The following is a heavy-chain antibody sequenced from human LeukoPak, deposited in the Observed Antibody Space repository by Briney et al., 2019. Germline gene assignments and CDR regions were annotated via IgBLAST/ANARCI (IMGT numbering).Heavy chain of an antibody. CDR3: ARAVSTVVTGKHAFDI. Sequence: GGSLRLSCAASGFTFSSYSMNWVRQAPGKGLEWVSSISSSSSYIYYADSVKGRFTISRDNAKNSLYLQMNSLRAEDTAVYYCARAVSTVVTGKHAFDIWGQGTMVTVSS. D-gene: IGHD4-23*01. V-gene: IGHV3-21*01. CDR2: ISSSSSYI. CDR1: GFTFSSYS. J-gene: IGHJ3*02.